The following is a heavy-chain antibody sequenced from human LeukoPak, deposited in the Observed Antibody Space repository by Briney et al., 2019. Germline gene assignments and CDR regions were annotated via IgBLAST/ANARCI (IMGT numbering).Heavy chain of an antibody. CDR1: GGSISSYY. Sequence: PSETLSLTCTVSGGSISSYYWSWIRQPPGKGLEWIGYIYYSGSTNYNPSLKSRVTISVDTSKNQFSLKLSSVTAADTAVYYCARDTNAYCDFWSGYLGAFDIWGQGTMVTVSS. D-gene: IGHD3-3*01. J-gene: IGHJ3*02. CDR2: IYYSGST. V-gene: IGHV4-59*01. CDR3: ARDTNAYCDFWSGYLGAFDI.